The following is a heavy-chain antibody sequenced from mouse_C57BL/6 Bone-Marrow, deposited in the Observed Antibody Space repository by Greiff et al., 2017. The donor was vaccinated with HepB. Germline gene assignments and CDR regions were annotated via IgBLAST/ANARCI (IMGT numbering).Heavy chain of an antibody. D-gene: IGHD6-1*01. CDR3: ARDTPILYPKFAY. V-gene: IGHV5-4*01. J-gene: IGHJ3*01. Sequence: EVKLMESGGGLVKPGGSLKLSCAASGFTFSSYAMSWVRQTPEKRLEWVATISDGGSYTYYPDNVKGRFTISRDNAKNNLYLQMSHLKSEDTAMYYCARDTPILYPKFAYWGQGTLVTVSA. CDR2: ISDGGSYT. CDR1: GFTFSSYA.